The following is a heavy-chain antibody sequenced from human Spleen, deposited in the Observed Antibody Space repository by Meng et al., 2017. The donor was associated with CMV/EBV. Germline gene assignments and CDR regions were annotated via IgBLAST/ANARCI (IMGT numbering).Heavy chain of an antibody. CDR3: TRWHSGSNFDY. D-gene: IGHD1-26*01. CDR1: GFSFSAYA. Sequence: SLKISCAASGFSFSAYAMYWVRQAPGKGLEWVGFIRRNAYGGTTEYAASVRGRFTISRDDSKSIAYLQMNSLKTEDTAVYYCTRWHSGSNFDYWGQGTLVTVSS. V-gene: IGHV3-49*04. J-gene: IGHJ4*02. CDR2: IRRNAYGGTT.